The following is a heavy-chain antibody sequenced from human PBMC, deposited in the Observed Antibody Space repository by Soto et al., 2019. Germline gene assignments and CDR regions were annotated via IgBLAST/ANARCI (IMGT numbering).Heavy chain of an antibody. Sequence: PGESLKISCKGSGYSFTSYWISWVRQMPGKGLEWMGRIDPSDSYTNYSPSFQGHVTISADKSISTAYLQWSSLKASDTAMYYCARDSSSWYLIGESYYYCNDVRRQLPTVP. CDR3: ARDSSSWYLIGESYYYCNDV. CDR1: GYSFTSYW. D-gene: IGHD6-13*01. CDR2: IDPSDSYT. V-gene: IGHV5-10-1*01. J-gene: IGHJ6*02.